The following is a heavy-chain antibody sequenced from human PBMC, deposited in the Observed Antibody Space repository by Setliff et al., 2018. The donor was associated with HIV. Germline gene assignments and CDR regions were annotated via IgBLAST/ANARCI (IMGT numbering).Heavy chain of an antibody. CDR3: AKNDNYYYYYMDV. D-gene: IGHD3-22*01. J-gene: IGHJ6*03. CDR2: ISASGAST. Sequence: GGSLRLSCAASGFTFSNYGLSWVRQASGRGLEWVSAISASGASTYYADSVRGRFTISRDNSKNTLYLQMNSLRAEDTAVYYCAKNDNYYYYYMDVWGKGTTVTVSS. CDR1: GFTFSNYG. V-gene: IGHV3-23*01.